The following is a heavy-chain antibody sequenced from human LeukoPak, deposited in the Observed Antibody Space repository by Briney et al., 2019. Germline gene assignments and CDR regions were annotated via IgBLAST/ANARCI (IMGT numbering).Heavy chain of an antibody. Sequence: QAGGSLRLSCAASGFTFSSYSMNWVRQAPGKGLEWVSYISSSSSTIYYADSVKGRLTISRDNAKNSLYLQMNSLRAEDTAVYYCARDDGYYYGSGSYSSLDYWGQGTLVTVSS. V-gene: IGHV3-48*01. D-gene: IGHD3-10*01. CDR2: ISSSSSTI. CDR3: ARDDGYYYGSGSYSSLDY. J-gene: IGHJ4*02. CDR1: GFTFSSYS.